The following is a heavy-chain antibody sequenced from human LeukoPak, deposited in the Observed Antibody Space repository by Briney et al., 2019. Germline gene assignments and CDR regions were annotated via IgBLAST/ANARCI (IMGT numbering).Heavy chain of an antibody. J-gene: IGHJ3*02. CDR2: ISGSGGST. CDR3: ARGPYYYGSNGGAFDI. Sequence: GGSLRLSCAASGFTFSSYAMSWVRQAPGKGLEWVSAISGSGGSTYYADSVKGRFTISRDNSKNTLYLQMNSLRAEDTAVYYCARGPYYYGSNGGAFDIWGQGTMVTVSS. V-gene: IGHV3-23*01. CDR1: GFTFSSYA. D-gene: IGHD3-10*01.